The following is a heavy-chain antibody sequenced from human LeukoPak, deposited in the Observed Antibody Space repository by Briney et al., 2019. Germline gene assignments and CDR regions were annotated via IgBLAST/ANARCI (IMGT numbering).Heavy chain of an antibody. CDR1: GFTFSTYG. J-gene: IGHJ4*02. V-gene: IGHV3-23*01. D-gene: IGHD4-17*01. Sequence: PGGSLRLSCAASGFTFSTYGMSWVRQAPGKGLEWVSAISGRDSNTYYADSVEGRFIISRDNSKNTLYLQMNSLRTEDTAVYYCARAPTASIAYFDYWGQGALVTVSS. CDR2: ISGRDSNT. CDR3: ARAPTASIAYFDY.